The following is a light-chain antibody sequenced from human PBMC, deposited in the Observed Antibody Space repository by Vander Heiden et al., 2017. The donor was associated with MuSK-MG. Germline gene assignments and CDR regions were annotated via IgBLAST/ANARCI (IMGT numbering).Light chain of an antibody. CDR2: AAS. Sequence: DIQMTQSPSSLSASVGDRVTITCRASQSISSYLNWYQQKPGKAPKLLIYAASSLQSGVPSRFSGSGSGTDFTLTISSLQPEDFATYYCQQYDSTPFFTFGHGTKVDIK. CDR3: QQYDSTPFFT. CDR1: QSISSY. J-gene: IGKJ3*01. V-gene: IGKV1-39*01.